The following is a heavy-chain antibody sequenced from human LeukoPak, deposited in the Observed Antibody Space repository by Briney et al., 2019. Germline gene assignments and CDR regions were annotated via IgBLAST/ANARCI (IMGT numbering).Heavy chain of an antibody. V-gene: IGHV3-48*04. CDR1: GFTFSGHN. D-gene: IGHD4-17*01. Sequence: PGGSLRLSCAASGFTFSGHNMNWVRQAPGKGLEWISFVSISSGTIYYADSVNGRFRISRDNAKSSLDLEMNSLRAEDTAVYYCARDVTTTVTTFDYWGQGTLVTVSS. CDR3: ARDVTTTVTTFDY. J-gene: IGHJ4*02. CDR2: VSISSGTI.